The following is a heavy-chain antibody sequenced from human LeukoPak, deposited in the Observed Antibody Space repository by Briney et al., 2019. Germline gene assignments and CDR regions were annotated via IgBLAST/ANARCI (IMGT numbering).Heavy chain of an antibody. J-gene: IGHJ6*03. CDR3: ARDSAAGYYYYYMDV. Sequence: WGVLRLSCAASGFTFSSYWMSWVRQAPGKGLEWVANIKQDGSEKYYVDSVKGRFTISRDNAKNSPYLQMNRLRAEDTAVYYCARDSAAGYYYYYMDVWGKGTTVTVSS. V-gene: IGHV3-7*01. CDR2: IKQDGSEK. D-gene: IGHD6-19*01. CDR1: GFTFSSYW.